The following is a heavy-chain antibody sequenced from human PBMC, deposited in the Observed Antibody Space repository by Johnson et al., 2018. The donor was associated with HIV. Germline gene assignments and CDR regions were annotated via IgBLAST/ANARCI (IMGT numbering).Heavy chain of an antibody. CDR3: ATRDPTHRPGVFDI. CDR2: ISYDGSNN. Sequence: QVQLVESGGGVVQPGRSLRRSCAASGFTFSSYAMHWVRQAPGKGLEWVAVISYDGSNNYYADYVKGRFTHSRDNAKNSLYLQMNSLRAEDTAVYYCATRDPTHRPGVFDIWGQGTMVTVSS. J-gene: IGHJ3*02. V-gene: IGHV3-30*04. D-gene: IGHD1-14*01. CDR1: GFTFSSYA.